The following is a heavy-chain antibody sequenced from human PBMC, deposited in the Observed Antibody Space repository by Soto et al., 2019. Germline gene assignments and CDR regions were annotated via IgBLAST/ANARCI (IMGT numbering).Heavy chain of an antibody. Sequence: SVKVSCKASVGTFSSYAISWVRLAPGQGLECMGGIIPIFGTANYAQKFQGRVTITADESTSTAYMELSSLRSEDTAVYYCARAVQKYYYDSSGYYDAFDIWGQGTMVTVSS. J-gene: IGHJ3*02. D-gene: IGHD3-22*01. V-gene: IGHV1-69*13. CDR3: ARAVQKYYYDSSGYYDAFDI. CDR2: IIPIFGTA. CDR1: VGTFSSYA.